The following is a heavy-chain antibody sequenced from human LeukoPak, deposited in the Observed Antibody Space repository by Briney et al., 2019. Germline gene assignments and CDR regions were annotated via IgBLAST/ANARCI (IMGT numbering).Heavy chain of an antibody. CDR3: ARDYYYDSSGRNWFDP. J-gene: IGHJ5*02. V-gene: IGHV1-69*13. CDR1: GGTFSSYA. CDR2: IIPIFGTA. Sequence: ASVKVSCKASGGTFSSYAISWVRQAPGQGLEWMGGIIPIFGTANYAQKFQGRVTITADESTSTAYMELSSLRSEDTAVYYCARDYYYDSSGRNWFDPWGQGTLVTVSS. D-gene: IGHD3-22*01.